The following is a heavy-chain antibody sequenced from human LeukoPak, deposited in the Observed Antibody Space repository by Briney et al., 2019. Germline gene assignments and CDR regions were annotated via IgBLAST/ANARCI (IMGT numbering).Heavy chain of an antibody. Sequence: PGGSLRLSCAASGIIITSYWMSWVRQTPGKGLEWVANIKQDGSEKNYVDSVKGRFTIFSDNARNSLYLQMNSLRAEDTAVYYCASHSYGYNHWGQGTLVIVSS. CDR1: GIIITSYW. V-gene: IGHV3-7*01. J-gene: IGHJ5*02. D-gene: IGHD3-16*01. CDR2: IKQDGSEK. CDR3: ASHSYGYNH.